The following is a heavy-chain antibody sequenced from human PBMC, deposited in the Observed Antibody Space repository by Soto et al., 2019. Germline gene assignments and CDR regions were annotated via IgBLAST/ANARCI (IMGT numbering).Heavy chain of an antibody. CDR1: GGSISSSSYY. V-gene: IGHV4-39*01. Sequence: SETLSLTCTVSGGSISSSSYYWGWIRQPPGKGLEWIGSIYYSGSTYYNPSLKSRVTISVDTSKNQFSLKLSSVTAADTAVYYCARRGRYYYGMDVWGQGTTVTVSS. CDR2: IYYSGST. CDR3: ARRGRYYYGMDV. J-gene: IGHJ6*02.